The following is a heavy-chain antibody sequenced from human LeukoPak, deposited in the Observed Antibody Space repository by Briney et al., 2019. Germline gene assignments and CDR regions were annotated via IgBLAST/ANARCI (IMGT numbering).Heavy chain of an antibody. CDR2: TNHSGST. J-gene: IGHJ4*02. V-gene: IGHV4-34*01. D-gene: IGHD6-19*01. Sequence: SETLSLTCAVYGGSFSGYYWSWIRQPPGKGLEWIGETNHSGSTNYNPSLKSRVTISVDTSKNQFSLKLSSVTAADTAVYYCARAVAGTVFDYWGQGTLVTVSS. CDR3: ARAVAGTVFDY. CDR1: GGSFSGYY.